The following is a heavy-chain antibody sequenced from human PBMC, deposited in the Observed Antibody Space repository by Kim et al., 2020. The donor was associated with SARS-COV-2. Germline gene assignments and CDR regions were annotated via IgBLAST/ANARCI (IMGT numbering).Heavy chain of an antibody. CDR3: ARVGDHNSYWYFDL. CDR2: IKQDGSQK. V-gene: IGHV3-7*01. J-gene: IGHJ2*01. D-gene: IGHD1-1*01. CDR1: GFTFSSYW. Sequence: GGSLRLSCAASGFTFSSYWMSWVRQAPGKGLEWVANIKQDGSQKYYVDSVKGRFTISGDNAKNSLYLQMNTLRAEDTAVYYCARVGDHNSYWYFDLWGRGTLVTVSS.